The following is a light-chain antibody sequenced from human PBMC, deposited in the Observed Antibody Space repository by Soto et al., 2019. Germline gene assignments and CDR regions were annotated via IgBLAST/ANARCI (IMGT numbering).Light chain of an antibody. V-gene: IGKV1-5*03. CDR1: QTISSW. CDR2: RAS. J-gene: IGKJ1*01. Sequence: DIQMTQSPSTLSGSVGDRVTITCRASQTISSWLAWYQQKPGKAPKLLIQRASSLETGVPSRFSGSGSGTEFTLTISSLQPDDFATYYCQQYSSFSLTFGQGTKVDIK. CDR3: QQYSSFSLT.